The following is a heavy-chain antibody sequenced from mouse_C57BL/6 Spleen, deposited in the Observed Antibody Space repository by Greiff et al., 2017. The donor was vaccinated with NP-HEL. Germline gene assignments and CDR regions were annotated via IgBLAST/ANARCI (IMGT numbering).Heavy chain of an antibody. J-gene: IGHJ2*01. CDR2: IYPSDSET. CDR3: ASSSYYDYDGDFDY. D-gene: IGHD2-4*01. Sequence: QVQLQQPGAELVRPGSSVKLSCKASGYTFTSYWMDWVKQRPGQGLEWIGNIYPSDSETHYNQKFKDKATLTVDKSSSTAYMQLSSLTSEDSAVYYCASSSYYDYDGDFDYWGQGTTLTVSS. V-gene: IGHV1-61*01. CDR1: GYTFTSYW.